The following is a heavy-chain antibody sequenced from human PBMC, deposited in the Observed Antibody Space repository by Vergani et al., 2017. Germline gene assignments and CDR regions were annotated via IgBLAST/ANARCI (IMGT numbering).Heavy chain of an antibody. Sequence: VQLQESGPGLVKPSETLSLTCTVSGGSISSYYWSWIRQPPGKGLEWVSSISSSSSYIYYADSVKGRFTISRDNAKNSLYLQMNSLRAEDTAVYYCVRERYNWNDKWGVSRNRDAFDIWGQGTMVTVSS. CDR3: VRERYNWNDKWGVSRNRDAFDI. J-gene: IGHJ3*02. CDR2: ISSSSSYI. D-gene: IGHD1-1*01. CDR1: GGSISSYY. V-gene: IGHV3-21*01.